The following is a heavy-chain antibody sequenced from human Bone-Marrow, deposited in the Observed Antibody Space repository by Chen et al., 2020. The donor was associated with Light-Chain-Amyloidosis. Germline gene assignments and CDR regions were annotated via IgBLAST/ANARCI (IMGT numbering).Heavy chain of an antibody. J-gene: IGHJ5*02. V-gene: IGHV4-38-2*02. Sequence: QVQLQESGPGLVKPSETLSLTCTVSGDSSSHNYYWGWIRQPPGKGLEWVATIFHDGTTYYNPSLKTRVAVSMNTSKNQLSLKLSSVTVADTAVYYCARYEPHFSDSIISGYTAWGQGTSVTVSS. CDR3: ARYEPHFSDSIISGYTA. CDR1: GDSSSHNYY. CDR2: IFHDGTT. D-gene: IGHD5-12*01.